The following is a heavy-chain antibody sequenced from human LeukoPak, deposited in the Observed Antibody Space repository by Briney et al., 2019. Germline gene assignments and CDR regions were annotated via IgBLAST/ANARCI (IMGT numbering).Heavy chain of an antibody. D-gene: IGHD2/OR15-2a*01. Sequence: GGSLRLSCAASGFTFSHYWMTWVRQAPGKGLEWVANIRQDESEKYYVDSVKGRFTISTDNAKNSLYLQMNSLRAEDTAVYYCARDRRIIAYDAFDLWGQGTMVTVSS. CDR1: GFTFSHYW. J-gene: IGHJ3*01. V-gene: IGHV3-7*01. CDR2: IRQDESEK. CDR3: ARDRRIIAYDAFDL.